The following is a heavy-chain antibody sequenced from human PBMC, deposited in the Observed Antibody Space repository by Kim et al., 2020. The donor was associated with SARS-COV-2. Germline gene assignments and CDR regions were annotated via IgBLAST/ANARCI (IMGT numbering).Heavy chain of an antibody. V-gene: IGHV3-33*01. D-gene: IGHD3-16*01. CDR1: GFNLSNYV. CDR3: ARNYALDV. CDR2: ISYDGGYT. J-gene: IGHJ6*02. Sequence: GGSLRLSCVASGFNLSNYVIHWVRQAPGKGLEWVTLISYDGGYTVDRDSVKGRFTVSRDNSKNTVFLQMSSLRGDDTALYYCARNYALDVWGQGTTVTVSS.